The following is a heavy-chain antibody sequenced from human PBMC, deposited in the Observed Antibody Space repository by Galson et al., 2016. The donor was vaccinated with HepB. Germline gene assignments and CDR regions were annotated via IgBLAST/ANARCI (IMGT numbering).Heavy chain of an antibody. Sequence: SLRLSCAASLFNFSTYTINWLRQAPGKGLEWVSSISGTSTYIYYSDSVRGRFTISRDNAKSSLYLHMSSLRAEDTAVYYCATSGGGYHFYYDYWGQGTLVTVSS. J-gene: IGHJ4*02. CDR1: LFNFSTYT. CDR2: ISGTSTYI. CDR3: ATSGGGYHFYYDY. V-gene: IGHV3-21*01. D-gene: IGHD2-21*02.